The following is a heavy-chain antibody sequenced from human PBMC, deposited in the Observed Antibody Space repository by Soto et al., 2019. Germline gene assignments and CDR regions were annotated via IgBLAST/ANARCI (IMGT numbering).Heavy chain of an antibody. D-gene: IGHD3-10*01. CDR2: INHRGST. V-gene: IGHV4-34*01. CDR1: GGSFRGYY. Sequence: PSETLSLTCVVYGGSFRGYYWSWIRQPPGKWLEWIGEINHRGSTNYNPSLKSRVTLSVDTSKNQFSLKLGSVTAADTAVYFCASRYDYGSGNFYNNWFDPWGQGXLVTVYS. CDR3: ASRYDYGSGNFYNNWFDP. J-gene: IGHJ5*02.